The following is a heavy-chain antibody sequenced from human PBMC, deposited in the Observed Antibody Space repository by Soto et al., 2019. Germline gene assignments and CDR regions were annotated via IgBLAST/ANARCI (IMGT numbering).Heavy chain of an antibody. CDR3: AKDGAAGAEKGK. CDR2: TSSGGEYI. J-gene: IGHJ6*02. CDR1: GLIFSNYG. D-gene: IGHD6-13*01. V-gene: IGHV3-21*06. Sequence: EVQLVESGGGLVKPGGSLRLSCTASGLIFSNYGMNWVRQAAGKRPEWVSSTSSGGEYIDYADSVKGRLTITRNNANNMPYLQLPSLGEEETGVSYCAKDGAAGAEKGKWGPGTTVTVSS.